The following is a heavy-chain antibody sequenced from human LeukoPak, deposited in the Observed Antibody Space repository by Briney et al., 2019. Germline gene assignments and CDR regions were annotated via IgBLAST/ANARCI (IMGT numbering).Heavy chain of an antibody. D-gene: IGHD4-11*01. CDR2: LYYSGST. CDR1: GGSISYYY. V-gene: IGHV4-59*08. Sequence: SETLSLTCTVSGGSISYYYWSWIRQPPGKGLEWIGYLYYSGSTNYNPSPQSRVTISVDTSKNQFSLNLTSVTASDTAVYYCARHPSHYSYGPYYYGVDVWGQGTTVTVSS. J-gene: IGHJ6*02. CDR3: ARHPSHYSYGPYYYGVDV.